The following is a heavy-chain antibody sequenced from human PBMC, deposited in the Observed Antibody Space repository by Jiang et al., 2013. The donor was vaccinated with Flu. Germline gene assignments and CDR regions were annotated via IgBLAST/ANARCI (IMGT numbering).Heavy chain of an antibody. Sequence: TVSGGSIQQSQSLLGLDPPGPREGAGVGLGHIYYSGSTDYNRPSRVEVSISIDTAKNHFSLNLSSVTAADTALYFCARVLCSGGSCYSHYYYGLDVWGQGTTVTVSS. V-gene: IGHV4-39*07. CDR3: ARVLCSGGSCYSHYYYGLDV. J-gene: IGHJ6*02. CDR2: IYYSGST. CDR1: GGSIQQSQSL. D-gene: IGHD2-15*01.